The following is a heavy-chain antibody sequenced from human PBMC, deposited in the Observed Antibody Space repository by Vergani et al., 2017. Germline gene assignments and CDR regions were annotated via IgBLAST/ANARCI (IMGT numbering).Heavy chain of an antibody. CDR1: NDSVSNTFYY. D-gene: IGHD2-15*01. Sequence: QVQLQESGPGLVKPSETLSLTCTVSNDSVSNTFYYWGWIRQTPGKGLEWIGSIYYSGSTYYNPSLESRVTMSVDTSKSQFSLQLSSVTAADTAVYYCTRQWAVVAANNWCDPWGQGTLVTVSS. V-gene: IGHV4-39*01. CDR3: TRQWAVVAANNWCDP. J-gene: IGHJ5*02. CDR2: IYYSGST.